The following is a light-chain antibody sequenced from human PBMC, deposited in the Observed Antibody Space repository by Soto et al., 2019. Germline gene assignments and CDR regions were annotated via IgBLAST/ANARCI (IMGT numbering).Light chain of an antibody. Sequence: IVLTQSPGTLSLSKGERATLSCRASQSVSSNSLAWYHQKPGQAPRLLIYGASSRATGIPDRFSGSGSGTDFTLTISRLEPEDFAVYYCQQYVSSPWAFGQGTKVDIK. J-gene: IGKJ1*01. CDR1: QSVSSNS. CDR3: QQYVSSPWA. CDR2: GAS. V-gene: IGKV3-20*01.